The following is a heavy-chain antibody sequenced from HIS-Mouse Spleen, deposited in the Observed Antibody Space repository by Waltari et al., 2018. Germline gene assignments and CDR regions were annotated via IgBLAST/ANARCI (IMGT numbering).Heavy chain of an antibody. J-gene: IGHJ4*02. CDR3: ASHHIAALDY. Sequence: QVQLVESGGGVVQPGRSRGLPCAAPGFTFSGYARPWVRQAPGKGLEWVAVISYDGSNKYYADSVKGRFTISRDNSKNTLYLQMNSLRAEDTAVYYCASHHIAALDYWGQGTLVTVSS. V-gene: IGHV3-30-3*01. D-gene: IGHD6-6*01. CDR2: ISYDGSNK. CDR1: GFTFSGYA.